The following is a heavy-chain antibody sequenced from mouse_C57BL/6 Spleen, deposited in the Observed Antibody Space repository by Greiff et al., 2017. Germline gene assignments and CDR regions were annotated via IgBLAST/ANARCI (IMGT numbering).Heavy chain of an antibody. J-gene: IGHJ2*01. Sequence: QVQLQQPGAELVRPGSSVKLSCKASGYTFTSYWMHWVKQRPIQGLEWIGNIDPSDSETNYNQKFKDKATLTVDKSSSTAYMQLSSLTSEDSAVYYCARGYGSSLGYFDYWGQGTTLTVSS. CDR1: GYTFTSYW. D-gene: IGHD1-1*01. V-gene: IGHV1-52*01. CDR3: ARGYGSSLGYFDY. CDR2: IDPSDSET.